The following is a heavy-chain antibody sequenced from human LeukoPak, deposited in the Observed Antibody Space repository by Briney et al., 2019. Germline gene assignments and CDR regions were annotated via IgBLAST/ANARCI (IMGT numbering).Heavy chain of an antibody. CDR1: GFPFSSHA. J-gene: IGHJ5*02. CDR3: VREAGYCAPVCVKTNWFDP. Sequence: GGSLRLSCAASGFPFSSHAMSWVLQPPGKGLEWVAAISNGKTYYADSVRGRFAISRDDSTNTVYLHMNSLRDEDTALYHCVREAGYCAPVCVKTNWFDPWGQGTLVTVSS. CDR2: ISNGKT. D-gene: IGHD2-15*01. V-gene: IGHV3-23*01.